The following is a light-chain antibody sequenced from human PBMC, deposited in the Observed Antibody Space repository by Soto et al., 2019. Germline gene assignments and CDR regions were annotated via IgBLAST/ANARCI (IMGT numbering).Light chain of an antibody. CDR2: EVS. V-gene: IGLV2-14*01. J-gene: IGLJ1*01. Sequence: ALTQPASVSGSPGQSITISCTGTSSDVGGYNYVSWYQQHPGKAPKLMIYEVSNRPSGVSNRFSGSKSGNTASLTISGLQAEDEADYYCSSYTSSSTDYVFGTGTKVTVL. CDR3: SSYTSSSTDYV. CDR1: SSDVGGYNY.